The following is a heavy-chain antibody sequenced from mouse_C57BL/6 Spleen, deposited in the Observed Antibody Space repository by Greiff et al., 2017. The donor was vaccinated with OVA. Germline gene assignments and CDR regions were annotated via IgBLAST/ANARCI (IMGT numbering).Heavy chain of an antibody. V-gene: IGHV1-61*01. CDR3: ARNLGRRDY. J-gene: IGHJ2*01. CDR2: IYPSDSET. Sequence: VQLQQPGAELVRPGSSVKLSCKASGYTFTSYWMDWVKQRPGQGLEWIGNIYPSDSETHYNQKFKDKATLTVDKSSSTAYMQLSSLTSEDSAVYNYARNLGRRDYWGQGTTLTVSS. D-gene: IGHD4-1*01. CDR1: GYTFTSYW.